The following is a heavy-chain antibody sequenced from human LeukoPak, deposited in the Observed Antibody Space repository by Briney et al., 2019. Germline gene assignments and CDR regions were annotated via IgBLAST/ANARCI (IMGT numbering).Heavy chain of an antibody. Sequence: GESLKISCKGSGYSFTSYWIGWVRQMPGKGLEWMGIIYPGDSDTRYSPSFQGQVTISADKSISTAYLQWSSLKASDTAMCYCARGKIAAAGTQWFDPWGQGTLVTVSS. CDR2: IYPGDSDT. CDR1: GYSFTSYW. V-gene: IGHV5-51*01. CDR3: ARGKIAAAGTQWFDP. D-gene: IGHD6-13*01. J-gene: IGHJ5*02.